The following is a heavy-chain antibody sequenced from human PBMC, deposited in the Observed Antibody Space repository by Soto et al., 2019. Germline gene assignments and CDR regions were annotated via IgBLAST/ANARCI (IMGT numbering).Heavy chain of an antibody. J-gene: IGHJ4*02. CDR3: ARDGIGGTVFRGYLDY. CDR2: IRFDGSNE. D-gene: IGHD1-7*01. Sequence: QEQLVESGGGVVQPGTSLRLCCAVPGGIFHGYGMHWVRQAPGKGLEWVAIIRFDGSNEENADSVKGRFTISRDNSKNTLYLQMNTLGAEDTAVYYCARDGIGGTVFRGYLDYSGRGTVVTVSS. V-gene: IGHV3-33*01. CDR1: GGIFHGYG.